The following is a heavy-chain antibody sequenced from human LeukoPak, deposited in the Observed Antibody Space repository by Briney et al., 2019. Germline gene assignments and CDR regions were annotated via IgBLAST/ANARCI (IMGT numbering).Heavy chain of an antibody. V-gene: IGHV4-30-4*01. CDR3: ARWRNYYDSSGYYLTGTLDY. Sequence: SQTLSLTCTVSGGSISSGDYYWSWIRQPPGKGLEWIGYIYYSGSTYYNPSLKSRVTISVDTSKNQFSPKLSSVTAADTAVYYCARWRNYYDSSGYYLTGTLDYWGQGTLVTVSS. CDR1: GGSISSGDYY. J-gene: IGHJ4*02. D-gene: IGHD3-22*01. CDR2: IYYSGST.